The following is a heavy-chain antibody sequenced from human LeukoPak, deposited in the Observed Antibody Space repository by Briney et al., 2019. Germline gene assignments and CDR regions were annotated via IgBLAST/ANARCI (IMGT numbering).Heavy chain of an antibody. CDR3: ALARSEYHYGMDV. J-gene: IGHJ6*02. Sequence: SQTLSLTCAISGDSVSSISVAWNWIRQSSSRGLEWLGRTYYRSKWYNEYAVSVKGRININPDPSRNQFSLQLNFVTPEDTAVYYCALARSEYHYGMDVWGQGATVTVSS. V-gene: IGHV6-1*01. CDR2: TYYRSKWYN. CDR1: GDSVSSISVA.